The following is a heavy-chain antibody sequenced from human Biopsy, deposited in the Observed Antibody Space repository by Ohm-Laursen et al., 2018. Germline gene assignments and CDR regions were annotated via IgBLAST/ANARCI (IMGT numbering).Heavy chain of an antibody. J-gene: IGHJ6*02. CDR2: IYYSGST. CDR3: ARATNSTGWPYYYFYGMGV. Sequence: SETLSLTCTVSGGSISSDYWSWIRQTPGKGLEWIGYIYYSGSTNYNPSLKSRVTISVDTSKNQFSLRLNSVTAADTAVYYCARATNSTGWPYYYFYGMGVWGQGTVVTVSS. V-gene: IGHV4-59*01. D-gene: IGHD2/OR15-2a*01. CDR1: GGSISSDY.